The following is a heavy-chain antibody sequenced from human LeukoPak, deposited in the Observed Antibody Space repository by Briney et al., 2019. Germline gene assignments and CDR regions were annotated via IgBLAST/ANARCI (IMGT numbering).Heavy chain of an antibody. CDR1: GYTFTSYG. CDR2: FDPEDGET. CDR3: ARGSGGGEADY. Sequence: ASVKVSCKASGYTFTSYGISWVRQAPGKGLEWMGGFDPEDGETIYAQKFQGRVTMTEDTSTDTAYMELSSLRSDDTAVYYCARGSGGGEADYWGQGTLVTVSS. V-gene: IGHV1-24*01. D-gene: IGHD2-21*01. J-gene: IGHJ4*02.